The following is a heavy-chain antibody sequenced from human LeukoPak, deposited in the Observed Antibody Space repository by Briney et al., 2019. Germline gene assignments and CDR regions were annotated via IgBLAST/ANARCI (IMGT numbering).Heavy chain of an antibody. CDR1: GFTFSSYA. D-gene: IGHD3-22*01. J-gene: IGHJ5*02. CDR3: ARGSSITMIYDWFDP. V-gene: IGHV3-30*04. Sequence: SGGSLRLSCAASGFTFSSYAMHWVRQAPGKGLEWVAVISYDGSNKYYADSVKGRFTISRDNSKNTLYLQMNSLRAEDTAVYYCARGSSITMIYDWFDPWGQGTLVTVSS. CDR2: ISYDGSNK.